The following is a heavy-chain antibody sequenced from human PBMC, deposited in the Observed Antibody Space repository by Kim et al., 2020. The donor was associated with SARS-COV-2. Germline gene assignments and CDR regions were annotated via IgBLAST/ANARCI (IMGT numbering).Heavy chain of an antibody. CDR3: AKDIPSRLHYYGSGSYYKYFDL. J-gene: IGHJ2*01. V-gene: IGHV3-9*01. CDR2: ISWNSGSI. Sequence: GGSLRLSCAASGFTFDDYAMHWVRQAPGKGLEWVSGISWNSGSIGYADSVKGRFTISRDNAKNSLYLQMNSLRAEDTALYYCAKDIPSRLHYYGSGSYYKYFDLWGRGTLVTVSS. D-gene: IGHD3-10*01. CDR1: GFTFDDYA.